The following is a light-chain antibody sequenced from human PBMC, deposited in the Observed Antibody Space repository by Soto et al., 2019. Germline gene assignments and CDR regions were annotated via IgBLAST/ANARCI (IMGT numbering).Light chain of an antibody. J-gene: IGLJ1*01. CDR3: AAWDDSLNAFYV. CDR2: SND. Sequence: QSVLTQPPSASGTPGQRVTVSCPGSSSNIGKNTVNWYQHLPGTAPKLLIYSNDQRPSGVPDRFSGPKSGTSASLAISGLQSEDEADYYCAAWDDSLNAFYVFGTGTKVTVL. V-gene: IGLV1-44*01. CDR1: SSNIGKNT.